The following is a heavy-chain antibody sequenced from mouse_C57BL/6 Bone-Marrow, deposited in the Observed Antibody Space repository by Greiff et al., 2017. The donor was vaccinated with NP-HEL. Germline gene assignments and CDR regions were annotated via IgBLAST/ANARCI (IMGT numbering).Heavy chain of an antibody. V-gene: IGHV1-69*01. CDR3: AREDYYYGSSYDWYFDV. D-gene: IGHD1-1*01. Sequence: VQLQQPGAELVMPGASVKLSCKASGYTFTSYWMHWVKQRPGQGLEWIGEIDPSDSYTNYNQKFKGKSTLTVDKSSSTAYMQLSSLTSEDSAVYYCAREDYYYGSSYDWYFDVWGTGTTVTVSS. CDR2: IDPSDSYT. J-gene: IGHJ1*03. CDR1: GYTFTSYW.